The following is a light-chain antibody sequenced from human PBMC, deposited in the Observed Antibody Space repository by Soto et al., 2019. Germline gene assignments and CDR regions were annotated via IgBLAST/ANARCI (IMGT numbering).Light chain of an antibody. Sequence: EIVMTQSPATLSLSPGERATLSCRASQSISTELAWYHQKPAQPPRLLIYSASTRATGVPARFTGSGSGSEFTLTISGLESEDFAVYYCQQDHTWPLTFGQGTRLEI. V-gene: IGKV3-15*01. CDR2: SAS. CDR3: QQDHTWPLT. CDR1: QSISTE. J-gene: IGKJ2*01.